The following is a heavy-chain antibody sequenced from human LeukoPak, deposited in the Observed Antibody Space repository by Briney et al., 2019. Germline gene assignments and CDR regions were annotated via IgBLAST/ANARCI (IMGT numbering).Heavy chain of an antibody. J-gene: IGHJ4*02. CDR2: IYYYSEST. D-gene: IGHD3-3*01. CDR1: GGSISSSSYY. Sequence: PSETLSLTCSVSGGSISSSSYYWGWIRQPPGMGLEWIGSIYYYSESTYYNPSLKSRVTISVDTSKNQFSLKLSSVTAAVTAVYYCARLWYYDFWSGYPGLYYFDYWGQGTLVTVSS. V-gene: IGHV4-39*01. CDR3: ARLWYYDFWSGYPGLYYFDY.